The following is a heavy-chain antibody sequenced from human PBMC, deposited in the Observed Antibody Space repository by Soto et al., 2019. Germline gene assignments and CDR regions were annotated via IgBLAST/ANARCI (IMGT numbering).Heavy chain of an antibody. CDR3: ARHYGDYRGNFDY. D-gene: IGHD4-17*01. Sequence: GGSLRLSCAASGLTVSSNYMSWVRQAPGKGLEWVSVIYSGGSTYYADSVKGRFTISRHNSKNTLYLQMNSLRAEDTAVYYCARHYGDYRGNFDYWGQGTLVTVSS. V-gene: IGHV3-53*04. CDR2: IYSGGST. CDR1: GLTVSSNY. J-gene: IGHJ4*02.